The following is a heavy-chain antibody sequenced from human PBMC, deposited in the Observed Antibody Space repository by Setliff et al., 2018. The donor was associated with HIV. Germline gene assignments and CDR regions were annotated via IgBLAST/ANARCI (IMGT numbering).Heavy chain of an antibody. V-gene: IGHV1-58*02. D-gene: IGHD3-10*01. J-gene: IGHJ6*03. CDR3: AAASNRRVRGVNLHYYYYMDV. CDR1: GFTFTNYA. Sequence: SVKVSCKASGFTFTNYAMQWVRQARGQRLEWIGWIVVGSDNTNYAQKFQERVTITRDFSTSTAYMELSSLRSEDTAVYYCAAASNRRVRGVNLHYYYYMDVWG. CDR2: IVVGSDNT.